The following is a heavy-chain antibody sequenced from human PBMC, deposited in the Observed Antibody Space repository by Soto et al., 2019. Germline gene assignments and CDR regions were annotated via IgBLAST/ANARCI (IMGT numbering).Heavy chain of an antibody. V-gene: IGHV1-69*13. J-gene: IGHJ4*02. Sequence: ASVKVSCKASGGTFSSYAISWVRQGPGQGLEWMGGIIPIFGTANYAQKFQGRVTITADESTSTAYMELSSLRSEDTAVYYCAREEDTAMVRTFGLDYWGQGTLVTVSS. CDR1: GGTFSSYA. CDR2: IIPIFGTA. CDR3: AREEDTAMVRTFGLDY. D-gene: IGHD5-18*01.